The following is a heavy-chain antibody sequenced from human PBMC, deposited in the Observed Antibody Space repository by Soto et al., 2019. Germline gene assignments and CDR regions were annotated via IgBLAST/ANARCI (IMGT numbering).Heavy chain of an antibody. Sequence: HPGGSLRLSCAASGFTVSSNYMSWVRQAPGKGLEWVSVIYSGGSTYYADSVKGRFTISRDNSKNTLYLQMNSLRAEDTAVYYCASLVYCSSTSCYDYWGQGTLVTVSS. CDR2: IYSGGST. J-gene: IGHJ4*02. D-gene: IGHD2-2*01. V-gene: IGHV3-53*01. CDR3: ASLVYCSSTSCYDY. CDR1: GFTVSSNY.